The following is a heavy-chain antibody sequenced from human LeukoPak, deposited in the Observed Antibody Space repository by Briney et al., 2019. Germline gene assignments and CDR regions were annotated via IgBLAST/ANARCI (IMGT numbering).Heavy chain of an antibody. CDR1: GDSVSNNSAA. CDR3: AKNYGDSNWFDP. CDR2: TYYRSKWFN. J-gene: IGHJ5*02. V-gene: IGHV6-1*01. D-gene: IGHD4-17*01. Sequence: SQTLSLTCAISGDSVSNNSAAWNWIRQSPSRGLEWLGRTYYRSKWFNDFALSVKSRITINPDTSKNQFSLRLNSVTPEDTAVYYCAKNYGDSNWFDPWGQGTLVTVSS.